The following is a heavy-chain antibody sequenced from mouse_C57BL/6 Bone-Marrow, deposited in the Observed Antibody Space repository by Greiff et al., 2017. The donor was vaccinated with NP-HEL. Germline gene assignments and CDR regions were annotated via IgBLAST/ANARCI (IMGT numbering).Heavy chain of an antibody. CDR2: INPGSGGT. CDR1: GYAFTNYL. CDR3: ARLPEYDFDY. D-gene: IGHD5-1*01. J-gene: IGHJ2*01. Sequence: QVQLQQSGAELVRPGPSVKVSCKASGYAFTNYLIEWVKQRPGQGLEWIGVINPGSGGTNYNEKFKGKATLTADKSSSTAYMQLSSLTSEDSAVYFCARLPEYDFDYWGQGTTLTVSS. V-gene: IGHV1-54*01.